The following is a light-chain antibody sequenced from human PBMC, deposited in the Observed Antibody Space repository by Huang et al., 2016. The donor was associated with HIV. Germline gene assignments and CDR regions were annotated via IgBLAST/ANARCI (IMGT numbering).Light chain of an antibody. J-gene: IGKJ4*01. CDR1: RSVSTN. V-gene: IGKV3-15*01. CDR3: HQYNNWLLS. Sequence: EIVMTQSPATLSVSPGQRVILSCRANRSVSTNLAWYQQRHGQATRLHIYGSSTRAPCIQARFSGSRSGTDISLTISSLQSEDFALYYCHQYNNWLLSSGGGTRV. CDR2: GSS.